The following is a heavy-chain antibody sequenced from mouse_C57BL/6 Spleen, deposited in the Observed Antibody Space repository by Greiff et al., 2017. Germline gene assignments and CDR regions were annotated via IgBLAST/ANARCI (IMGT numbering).Heavy chain of an antibody. CDR2: IDPSDSYT. CDR3: ARTGPYYFDY. V-gene: IGHV1-69*01. D-gene: IGHD4-1*01. J-gene: IGHJ2*01. CDR1: GYTFTSYW. Sequence: QVQLQQPGAELVMPGASVKLSCKASGYTFTSYWMHWVKQRPGQCLEWIGEIDPSDSYTNYNQKFKGKSTLTVDKSSSTAYMQLSSLTSEDSAVYYCARTGPYYFDYWGQGTTLTVSS.